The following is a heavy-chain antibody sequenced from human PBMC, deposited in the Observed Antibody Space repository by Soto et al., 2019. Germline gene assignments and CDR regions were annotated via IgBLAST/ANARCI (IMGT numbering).Heavy chain of an antibody. Sequence: GESLKISCNGSGYSFTSYWISWVRQMSGKGLEWMGRIDPSDSYTNYSPSFQGHVTISADKSISTAYLQWSSLKASDTAMYYCAREGQGESDFWSGFKIYGMDVWGQGTTVTVSS. CDR2: IDPSDSYT. CDR1: GYSFTSYW. D-gene: IGHD3-3*01. J-gene: IGHJ6*02. V-gene: IGHV5-10-1*01. CDR3: AREGQGESDFWSGFKIYGMDV.